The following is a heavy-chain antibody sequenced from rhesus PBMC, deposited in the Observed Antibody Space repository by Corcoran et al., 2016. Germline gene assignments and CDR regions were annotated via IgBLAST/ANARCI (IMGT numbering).Heavy chain of an antibody. CDR1: GYSISSGYA. CDR2: INNRGST. Sequence: QVQLQESGPGLVKPSETLSLTCAVSGYSISSGYAWCGIRQPQGKGREYIGYINNRGSTYYNPTLKSRVTISKDTSKNQFSLKLSSVTAADTAVYYCARRDFWGQGVLVTVSS. CDR3: ARRDF. V-gene: IGHV4-99*01. J-gene: IGHJ5-2*01.